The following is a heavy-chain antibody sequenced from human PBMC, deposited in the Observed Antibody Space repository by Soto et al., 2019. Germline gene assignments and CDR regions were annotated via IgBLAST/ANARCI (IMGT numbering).Heavy chain of an antibody. J-gene: IGHJ4*02. D-gene: IGHD2-21*01. V-gene: IGHV1-46*01. CDR2: INPNGGST. Sequence: QVQLVQSGAEVKKPGASVKVSCKASGYTFIHYYIHWVRQAPGQGLEWMAIINPNGGSTNYAQKFQGRVTVTSDTSTSTVSMELNILVSDETAVYFCARSLLQGDFWGQGTLVTVSS. CDR3: ARSLLQGDF. CDR1: GYTFIHYY.